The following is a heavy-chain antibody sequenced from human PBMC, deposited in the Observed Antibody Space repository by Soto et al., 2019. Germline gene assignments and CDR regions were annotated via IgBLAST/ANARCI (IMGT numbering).Heavy chain of an antibody. J-gene: IGHJ6*02. CDR3: AKDRSPRLSGYLAHYGMDV. V-gene: IGHV3-21*01. CDR2: ISSSSSSI. CDR1: GFPISPYN. D-gene: IGHD3-3*01. Sequence: RPLRFSSSTSGFPISPYNINWVRRATGKGLAWVSSISSSSSSIYYADSVKGRFTISRDNAQNSLYLQMNSLRAEDTAVYYCAKDRSPRLSGYLAHYGMDVWGQGTKVKVSS.